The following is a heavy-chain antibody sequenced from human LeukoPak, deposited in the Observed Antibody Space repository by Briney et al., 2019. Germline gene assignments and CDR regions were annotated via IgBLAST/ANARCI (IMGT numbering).Heavy chain of an antibody. CDR2: ISSTDTYI. CDR1: AFTFSSSTFGSYT. Sequence: PGGSLRLSCATSAFTFSSSTFGSYTMNWVRQALGNGLEWVSSISSTDTYIYYTDSVKGRFTISRDIPNSLLYLQMNSLRADDTAVYYCARDLDYSTGFDYWGQGTLVTVSS. D-gene: IGHD4-11*01. J-gene: IGHJ4*02. V-gene: IGHV3-21*01. CDR3: ARDLDYSTGFDY.